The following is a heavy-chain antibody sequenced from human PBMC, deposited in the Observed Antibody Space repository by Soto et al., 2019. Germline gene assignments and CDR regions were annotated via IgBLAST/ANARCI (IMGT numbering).Heavy chain of an antibody. D-gene: IGHD3-9*01. Sequence: QVQLVESGGGVVQPGRSLRLSCAASGFTFSSYGMHWVRQAPGKGLEWVAVISYDGSNKYYADSVKGRFTISRDNSKNTLYLQMNRLRAEDTAVYYCAKSGRYYDILTGRAGFDYWGQGTLVTVSS. J-gene: IGHJ4*02. CDR3: AKSGRYYDILTGRAGFDY. CDR2: ISYDGSNK. V-gene: IGHV3-30*18. CDR1: GFTFSSYG.